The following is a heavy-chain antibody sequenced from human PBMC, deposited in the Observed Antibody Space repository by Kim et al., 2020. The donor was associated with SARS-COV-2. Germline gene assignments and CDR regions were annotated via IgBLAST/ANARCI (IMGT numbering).Heavy chain of an antibody. J-gene: IGHJ4*02. CDR1: GGSISSGSYY. V-gene: IGHV4-61*02. CDR3: ASISFLSWFGDQGVHYFDY. CDR2: IYTSGST. Sequence: SETLSLTCTVSGGSISSGSYYWSWIRQPAGKGLEWIGRIYTSGSTNYNPSLKSRVTISVDTSKNQFSLKLSSVTAADTAVYYCASISFLSWFGDQGVHYFDYWGQGTLVTVSS. D-gene: IGHD3-10*01.